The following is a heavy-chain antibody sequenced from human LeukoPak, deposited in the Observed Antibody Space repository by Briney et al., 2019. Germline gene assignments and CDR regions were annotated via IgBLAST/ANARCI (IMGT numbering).Heavy chain of an antibody. CDR2: IIPILGTA. CDR3: ATLWFGELLSSYFDY. D-gene: IGHD3-10*01. CDR1: GGTFSSYA. J-gene: IGHJ4*02. V-gene: IGHV1-69*13. Sequence: GASVKVSCKASGGTFSSYAISWVRQAPGQGLEWMGGIIPILGTANYAQKFQGRVTITADESTSTAYMELSSLRSEDTAVYYCATLWFGELLSSYFDYWGQGTLVTVSS.